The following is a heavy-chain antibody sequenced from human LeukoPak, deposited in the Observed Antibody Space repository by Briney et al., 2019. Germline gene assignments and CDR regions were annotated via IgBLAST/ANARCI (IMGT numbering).Heavy chain of an antibody. V-gene: IGHV3-23*01. J-gene: IGHJ6*02. Sequence: GGSLRLSCAASGFTFSKFGMSWVRQAPGKGLQCVSTISADGSRTYYPDSVKGRFTISRDNSKNTLYLQMNSLRAEDTAVYYCARLRYYGMDVWGQGTTVTVSS. CDR2: ISADGSRT. D-gene: IGHD2-15*01. CDR3: ARLRYYGMDV. CDR1: GFTFSKFG.